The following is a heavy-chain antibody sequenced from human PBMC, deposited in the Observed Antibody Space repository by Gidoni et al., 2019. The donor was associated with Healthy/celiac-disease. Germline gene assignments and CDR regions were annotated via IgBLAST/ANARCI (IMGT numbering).Heavy chain of an antibody. CDR3: ARDGSDYYDTAFDY. CDR2: IYTSGST. CDR1: GGSISSGNYY. J-gene: IGHJ4*02. D-gene: IGHD3-22*01. Sequence: QVQLQASGPGLVKASQTLSLTCAVSGGSISSGNYYWRWIREPAGKGLEWIGRIYTSGSTNYNPSLKSRVTISVDTSKNQFSLKLISVTAADTAVYYCARDGSDYYDTAFDYWGQGTLVTVSS. V-gene: IGHV4-61*02.